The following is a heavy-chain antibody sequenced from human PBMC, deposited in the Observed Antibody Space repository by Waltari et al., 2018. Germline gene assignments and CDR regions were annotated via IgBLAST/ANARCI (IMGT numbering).Heavy chain of an antibody. V-gene: IGHV4-39*07. Sequence: QVQLQESGPGLVRPSETLSLNCTVSGGSISSSNYFWAWVRQPPGKGLVWIGSIYYSTITYYNPSLKSRVTISGDTSKNQFALNLSSVTAADSAVYYCARSTGIPTGHYMDVWGKGTTVTISS. CDR1: GGSISSSNYF. CDR2: IYYSTIT. CDR3: ARSTGIPTGHYMDV. J-gene: IGHJ6*03. D-gene: IGHD1-1*01.